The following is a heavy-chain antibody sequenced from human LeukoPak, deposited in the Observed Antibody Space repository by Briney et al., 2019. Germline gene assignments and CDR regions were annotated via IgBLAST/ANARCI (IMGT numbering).Heavy chain of an antibody. CDR2: ISSNGGST. CDR3: VAGYSSSWSYFDY. CDR1: GFTFSSYA. Sequence: GGSLRLSCSASGFTFSSYAMHWVRQAPGKGLEYVSAISSNGGSTYYADSVKGRFTISSDNSKNTLYLQMSSLRAEDTAVYYCVAGYSSSWSYFDYWGQGTLVTVSS. D-gene: IGHD6-13*01. V-gene: IGHV3-64D*09. J-gene: IGHJ4*02.